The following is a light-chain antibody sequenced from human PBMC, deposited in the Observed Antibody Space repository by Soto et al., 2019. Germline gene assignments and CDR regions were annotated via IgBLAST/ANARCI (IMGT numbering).Light chain of an antibody. CDR1: QSVRSN. Sequence: EIVMTQSPATLSVSPGERATLSCRASQSVRSNLAWYQQRPGQAPRLLIYDASTRATGIPARFSGSGSGTEFTLTISSLRYEDFAVYYCQYNDWTTVYTFGKGTKLEIK. CDR2: DAS. V-gene: IGKV3-15*01. CDR3: QYNDWTTVYT. J-gene: IGKJ2*01.